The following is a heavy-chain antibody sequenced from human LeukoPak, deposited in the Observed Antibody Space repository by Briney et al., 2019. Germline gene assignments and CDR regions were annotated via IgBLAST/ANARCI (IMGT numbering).Heavy chain of an antibody. CDR3: ARSDWLFQFDY. CDR1: GYTFTGYY. D-gene: IGHD3-9*01. Sequence: ASVKVSCKASGYTFTGYYMHWVRQAPGQGLEWMGWINPNSGGTNYAQKFQGRVTMTRDTSISTAYMELRSLRSDDTAVYYCARSDWLFQFDYWGQGTLVTVSS. V-gene: IGHV1-2*02. CDR2: INPNSGGT. J-gene: IGHJ4*02.